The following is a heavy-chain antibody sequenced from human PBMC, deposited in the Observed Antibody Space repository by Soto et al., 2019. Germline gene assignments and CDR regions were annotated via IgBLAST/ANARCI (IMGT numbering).Heavy chain of an antibody. D-gene: IGHD6-19*01. CDR3: AKDSHGSGWYGYFDS. V-gene: IGHV3-23*01. J-gene: IGHJ4*01. Sequence: GSLRLSCAASGFSFSSYAMTWVRQAPGRGLQWVSIISSSGGSTYYADSVKGRFTISRDNSRSTLFLQMNSLRAEDTALYYCAKDSHGSGWYGYFDSWGHGTLVTVSS. CDR2: ISSSGGST. CDR1: GFSFSSYA.